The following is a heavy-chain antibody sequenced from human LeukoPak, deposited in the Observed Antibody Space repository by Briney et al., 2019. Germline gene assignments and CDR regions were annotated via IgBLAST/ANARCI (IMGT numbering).Heavy chain of an antibody. CDR1: GFTFSSYG. Sequence: PGRSLRLSCAGSGFTFSSYGIHWVRQAPGKGLEGGVVISYDGSYKYYADSVKGRFTISRDNAMNTLYLQMNSLRAEDTAMYYCAKDQNAYSSDWYGALGYWGQGTLVTVSS. CDR3: AKDQNAYSSDWYGALGY. D-gene: IGHD6-19*01. V-gene: IGHV3-30*18. J-gene: IGHJ4*02. CDR2: ISYDGSYK.